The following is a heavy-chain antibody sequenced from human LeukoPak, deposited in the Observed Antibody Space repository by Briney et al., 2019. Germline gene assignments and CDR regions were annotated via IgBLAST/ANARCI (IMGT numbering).Heavy chain of an antibody. D-gene: IGHD2-2*01. CDR3: TRASVPSFNYFDY. CDR2: ISGSGGST. V-gene: IGHV3-23*01. Sequence: GGSLRLSCAASGFTFSSYGMSWVRQAPGKGLEWVSAISGSGGSTYYADSVKGRFTISRDNSKNTLYLQMNSLRAEDTALYYCTRASVPSFNYFDYWGQGTLVTVSS. J-gene: IGHJ4*02. CDR1: GFTFSSYG.